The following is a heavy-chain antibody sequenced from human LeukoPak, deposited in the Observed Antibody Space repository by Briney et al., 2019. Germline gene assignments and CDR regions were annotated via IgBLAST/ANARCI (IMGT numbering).Heavy chain of an antibody. V-gene: IGHV3-74*01. CDR2: VNGDGSSA. CDR1: GFTFSSYW. Sequence: GRSLRPSCAASGFTFSSYWMHWVRQVPGKGLGWVSRVNGDGSSANYADSVKGRFTVSRDNAKNTLYLQMNSLRSEDTAVYYCVSYTSIGWRGQGTLVTVSS. J-gene: IGHJ4*02. D-gene: IGHD5-18*01. CDR3: VSYTSIGW.